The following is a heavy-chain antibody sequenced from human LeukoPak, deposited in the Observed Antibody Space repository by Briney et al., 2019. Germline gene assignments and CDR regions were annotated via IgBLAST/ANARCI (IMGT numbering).Heavy chain of an antibody. J-gene: IGHJ4*02. CDR2: IRSKANSYAT. CDR3: TRSDSSGYLDY. V-gene: IGHV3-73*01. D-gene: IGHD3-22*01. Sequence: GGSLRLSCAASGFTFSGSAMHWVRQASGKGLEWVGRIRSKANSYATAYAASVKGRFTISRDDSKNTAYLQMNSLKTEDTAVYYCTRSDSSGYLDYWGQGTLVTVSS. CDR1: GFTFSGSA.